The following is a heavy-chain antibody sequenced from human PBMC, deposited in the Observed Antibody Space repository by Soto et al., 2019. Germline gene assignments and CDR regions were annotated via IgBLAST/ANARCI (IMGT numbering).Heavy chain of an antibody. CDR1: GGSISGYY. J-gene: IGHJ6*02. V-gene: IGHV4-59*01. CDR2: MYNTGST. D-gene: IGHD2-21*02. Sequence: SETLSLTCTVSGGSISGYYWSWIRQPPGKGLEWIGYMYNTGSTVYNPSFKSRVTISVDTSKNQFSLKLNSVTAADTAVYYCARDLWGYCGTDCYPLDVWGQGTTV. CDR3: ARDLWGYCGTDCYPLDV.